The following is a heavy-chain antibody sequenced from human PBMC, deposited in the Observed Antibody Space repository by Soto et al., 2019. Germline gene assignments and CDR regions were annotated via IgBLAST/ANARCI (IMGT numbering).Heavy chain of an antibody. V-gene: IGHV6-1*01. CDR1: GDSVSSDTAA. CDR3: ARGRAQLGMDV. Sequence: QVQLRQSGPGLVKTSQTLSLTCAISGDSVSSDTAAWNWVRRSPSRGLEWLGRTYYRSKWHNDSAVTVKSRILITPDASKNPSSLQLNSATSEDTAVYSCARGRAQLGMDVWGQGTTVTVSS. CDR2: TYYRSKWHN. J-gene: IGHJ6*02.